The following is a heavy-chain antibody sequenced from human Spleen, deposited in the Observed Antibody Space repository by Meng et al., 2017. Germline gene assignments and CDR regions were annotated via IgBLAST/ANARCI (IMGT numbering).Heavy chain of an antibody. CDR2: IHYSGNT. J-gene: IGHJ4*02. CDR1: GGSISSNY. Sequence: SETLSLTCSVSGGSISSNYWNWIRQPPGKGLEWIGNIHYSGNTNYNPSLKSRVTMSVDTSKNQFSLKLTSVTAADTAVYYCARFSYCGGGDCYFLDYWGQGTLVTVSS. CDR3: ARFSYCGGGDCYFLDY. D-gene: IGHD2-21*02. V-gene: IGHV4-59*01.